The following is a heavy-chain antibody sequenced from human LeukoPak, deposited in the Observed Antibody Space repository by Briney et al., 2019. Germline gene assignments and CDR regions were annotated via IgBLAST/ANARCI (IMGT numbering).Heavy chain of an antibody. CDR1: GFTFNSHA. V-gene: IGHV3-23*01. CDR3: ANEVRPNDY. Sequence: GGSLRLSCAVSGFTFNSHAMCWVRQAPGKGLEWVSSIDISGGSTYYADSVEGRFTISRDNSKNALYLQMNSLRGEDTALYFCANEVRPNDYWGQGTLVTVSS. CDR2: IDISGGST. J-gene: IGHJ4*02. D-gene: IGHD4/OR15-4a*01.